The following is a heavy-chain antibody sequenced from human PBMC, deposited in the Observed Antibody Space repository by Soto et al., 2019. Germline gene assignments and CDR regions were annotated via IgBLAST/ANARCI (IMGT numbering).Heavy chain of an antibody. J-gene: IGHJ4*02. CDR2: IYWAGDK. CDR3: VRLLWFGELT. CDR1: GFSLSTSGVG. Sequence: QITLKESGPTLVKPTQTLTLTCTISGFSLSTSGVGVGWIRQPPGKALDWLALIYWAGDKRYSPSLKSRLTIXXDTSKTQVVLTMTNMDPVDTATYYCVRLLWFGELTWGQGTLVTVSS. V-gene: IGHV2-5*02. D-gene: IGHD3-10*01.